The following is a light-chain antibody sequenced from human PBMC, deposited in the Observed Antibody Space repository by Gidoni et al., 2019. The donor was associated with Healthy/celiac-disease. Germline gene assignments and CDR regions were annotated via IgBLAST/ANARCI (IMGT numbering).Light chain of an antibody. V-gene: IGKV3D-20*01. CDR2: DAS. CDR1: QGVSSSD. J-gene: IGKJ2*01. Sequence: EIVLTQSPATLSLSPGERATLSCGASQGVSSSDLAWYQQKPGLAPRLLIYDASSRATGTPDRFSGSGSGTDFTLTISRLEPEDFAVYYCQQYGSSPYTFGQGTKLEIK. CDR3: QQYGSSPYT.